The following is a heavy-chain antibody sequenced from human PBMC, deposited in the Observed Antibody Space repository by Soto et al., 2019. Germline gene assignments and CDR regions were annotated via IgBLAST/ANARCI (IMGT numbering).Heavy chain of an antibody. CDR2: MNPNSGNT. CDR1: GYTFTSYD. D-gene: IGHD6-13*01. CDR3: ARGLVAAAGTNYYYYMDV. V-gene: IGHV1-8*01. J-gene: IGHJ6*03. Sequence: ASVKVSCKASGYTFTSYDINWVRQATGQGLEWMGWMNPNSGNTGYAQKFQGRVTMTRNTSISTAYMELSSLRSEDTAVYYCARGLVAAAGTNYYYYMDVWGKGTTVTVSS.